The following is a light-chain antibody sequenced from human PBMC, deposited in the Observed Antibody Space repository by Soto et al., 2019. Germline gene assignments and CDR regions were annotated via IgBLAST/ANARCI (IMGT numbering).Light chain of an antibody. CDR2: DVT. J-gene: IGLJ1*01. CDR3: SSYTSSTSRIV. V-gene: IGLV2-14*01. Sequence: QSVLTQPASVSGSPGQSITIFCTGTSSDVGAYNYVSWYQQHPGTAPKLIIYDVTIRPSGVSDRFSGSKSGNTASLSISGLQADDEADYYCSSYTSSTSRIVFGTGTKV. CDR1: SSDVGAYNY.